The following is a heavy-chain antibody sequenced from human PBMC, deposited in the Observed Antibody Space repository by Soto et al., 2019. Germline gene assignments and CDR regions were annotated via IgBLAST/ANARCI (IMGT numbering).Heavy chain of an antibody. CDR3: AKDKYFYCSRTSCTTDGMDV. J-gene: IGHJ6*02. CDR1: GFTFSTYG. V-gene: IGHV3-30*18. Sequence: PGGSLRLSCAASGFTFSTYGMHWVRQAPGKGLEWVAVISYDGNNKFYVDSVKGRFTISRDNSKNTLFLQMNSLRPEDTGVYYCAKDKYFYCSRTSCTTDGMDVWGQGTTVTVSS. CDR2: ISYDGNNK. D-gene: IGHD2-2*01.